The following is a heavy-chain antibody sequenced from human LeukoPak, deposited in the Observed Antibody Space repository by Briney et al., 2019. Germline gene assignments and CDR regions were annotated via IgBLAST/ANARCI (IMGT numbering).Heavy chain of an antibody. CDR2: IYPNSGAT. V-gene: IGHV1-2*02. Sequence: GASVKVSCKASGYTVTRYYMHWVRQAPGQGLEWMGYIYPNSGATKYAQKFQGRVTMTRDTSISTAYMELSGLRSDDTAVYYCGTLLSNGPFDYWGQGSLVTVSS. CDR1: GYTVTRYY. CDR3: GTLLSNGPFDY. J-gene: IGHJ4*02.